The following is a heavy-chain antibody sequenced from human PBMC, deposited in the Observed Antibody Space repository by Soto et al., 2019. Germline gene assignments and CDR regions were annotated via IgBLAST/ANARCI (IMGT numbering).Heavy chain of an antibody. V-gene: IGHV4-30-4*01. J-gene: IGHJ4*02. CDR1: GGSISSGDYY. Sequence: PSETLSLTCTVSGGSISSGDYYWSWIRQPPGKGLEWIGYIYYSGSTYYNPSLKSRVTISVDTSKNQFSLKLSSVTAADTAVYYCARADGSTSCYDYWGQGTLVTVSS. CDR2: IYYSGST. CDR3: ARADGSTSCYDY. D-gene: IGHD2-2*01.